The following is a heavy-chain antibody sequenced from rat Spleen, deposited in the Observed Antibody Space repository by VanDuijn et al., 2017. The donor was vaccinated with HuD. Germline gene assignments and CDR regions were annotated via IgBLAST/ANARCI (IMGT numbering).Heavy chain of an antibody. Sequence: QVQLKESGPGLVQPSQTLSLTCTVSGFSLLSYAVNWVRQPPGKGLEWMGGIWGDGSTNYNSAIKSRLSINRDTSKSQVFLKMNSLQTEDTAIYYSTRTYGWYTSHWFAYKGQGTLTTVSS. CDR3: TRTYGWYTSHWFAY. J-gene: IGHJ3*01. V-gene: IGHV2-13*01. CDR2: IWGDGST. D-gene: IGHD1-11*01. CDR1: GFSLLSYA.